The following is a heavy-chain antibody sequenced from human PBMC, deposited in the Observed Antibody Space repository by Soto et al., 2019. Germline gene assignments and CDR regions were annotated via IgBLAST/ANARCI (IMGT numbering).Heavy chain of an antibody. CDR1: GFTFSSYA. D-gene: IGHD3-10*02. CDR3: AREDYVRGAFDI. J-gene: IGHJ3*02. V-gene: IGHV3-64*01. Sequence: GESLKISCAASGFTFSSYAMHWVRQAPGKGLEYVSAISSNGGSTYYANSVKGRFTISRDNSKNTLYLQMGSLRAEDMAVYYCAREDYVRGAFDIWGQGTMVTVSS. CDR2: ISSNGGST.